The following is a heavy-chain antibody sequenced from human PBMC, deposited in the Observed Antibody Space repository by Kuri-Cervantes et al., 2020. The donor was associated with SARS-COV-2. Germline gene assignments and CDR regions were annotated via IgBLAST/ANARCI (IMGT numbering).Heavy chain of an antibody. CDR3: AKHAVPATHYYYYYMDV. CDR2: ISSSSSYI. J-gene: IGHJ6*03. V-gene: IGHV3-21*04. Sequence: GGSLRLSCAASGFTFSSYSMNWVRQAPGKGLEWVSSISSSSSYIYYADSVKGRFTISRDNSKNTLYLQMNSLRAEDTAVYYCAKHAVPATHYYYYYMDVWGKGTTVTVSS. D-gene: IGHD2-2*01. CDR1: GFTFSSYS.